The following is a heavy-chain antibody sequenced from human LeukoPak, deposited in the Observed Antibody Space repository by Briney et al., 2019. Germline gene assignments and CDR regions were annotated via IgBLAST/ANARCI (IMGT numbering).Heavy chain of an antibody. CDR3: ARHIGCSDVRCSGPNFDY. CDR2: IFYSGSA. CDR1: GGSISSSSYY. Sequence: SETLSLTCTVSGGSISSSSYYWGWIRQPPGKGLEWIGSIFYSGSAFYNPSLKSRVTISVDTSKNQFSLKMNSVTAADTAVYYCARHIGCSDVRCSGPNFDYSGQGTLVTVSS. D-gene: IGHD2-15*01. J-gene: IGHJ4*02. V-gene: IGHV4-39*01.